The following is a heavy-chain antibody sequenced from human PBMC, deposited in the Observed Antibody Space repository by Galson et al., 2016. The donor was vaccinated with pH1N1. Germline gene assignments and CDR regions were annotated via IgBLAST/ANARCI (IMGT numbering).Heavy chain of an antibody. J-gene: IGHJ6*04. D-gene: IGHD1-14*01. CDR3: AGLKTSSNLYYYYFGLDV. V-gene: IGHV4-31*03. CDR1: GGSISTNTYY. CDR2: IYYSGST. Sequence: TLSLTCTVSGGSISTNTYYWNWVRQHPGKGLEWIGHIYYSGSTSYTPSLKGRVTISVDTSKNQLSLQLSSVTVADTAVYDCAGLKTSSNLYYYYFGLDVWGKGTSVTVTS.